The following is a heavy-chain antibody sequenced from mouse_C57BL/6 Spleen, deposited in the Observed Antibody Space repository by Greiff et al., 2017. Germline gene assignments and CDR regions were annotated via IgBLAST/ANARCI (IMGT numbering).Heavy chain of an antibody. V-gene: IGHV1-5*01. D-gene: IGHD2-14*01. CDR1: GYTFTSYW. CDR2: IYPGNSDT. J-gene: IGHJ3*01. Sequence: EVQLQQSGTVLARPGASVKMSCKTSGYTFTSYWMHWVKQRPGQGLEWIGAIYPGNSDTSYNQKFKGKAKLTAVTSASTAYMELSSLTNEDSAVYYCTRSGEYDGTAWFAYWGQGTLVNVSA. CDR3: TRSGEYDGTAWFAY.